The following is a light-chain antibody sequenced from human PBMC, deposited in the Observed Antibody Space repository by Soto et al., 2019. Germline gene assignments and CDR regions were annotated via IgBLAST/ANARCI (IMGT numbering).Light chain of an antibody. CDR3: VQFSHFPRT. CDR1: QSLVYSDGNTY. CDR2: QIS. Sequence: IVLTQTPLSSPVTLGQPASISCRSSQSLVYSDGNTYLSWLQQRPGQPPRLLIYQISNRFSGVPDRFSGSGAGTDFTLKISRVEAEDVGVYSCVQFSHFPRTFGQVTKVEIK. V-gene: IGKV2-24*01. J-gene: IGKJ1*01.